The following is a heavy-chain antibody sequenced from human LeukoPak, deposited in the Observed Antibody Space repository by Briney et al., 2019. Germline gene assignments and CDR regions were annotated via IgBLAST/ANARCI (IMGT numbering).Heavy chain of an antibody. Sequence: PGGSLRLSCAASGFIFNNYWMHWVRQDAGKGLIWVARINTVQSSTSYADSVQGRFTIFRDNAKNTLYLQMNSLRAEDTAVYYCARVNVCPRCHFDYWGQGTLVTVSS. CDR3: ARVNVCPRCHFDY. CDR1: GFIFNNYW. CDR2: INTVQSST. J-gene: IGHJ4*02. V-gene: IGHV3-74*01. D-gene: IGHD3-16*01.